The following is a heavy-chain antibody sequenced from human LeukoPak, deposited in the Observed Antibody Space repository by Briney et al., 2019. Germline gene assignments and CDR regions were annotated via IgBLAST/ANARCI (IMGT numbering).Heavy chain of an antibody. D-gene: IGHD6-19*01. J-gene: IGHJ4*02. CDR2: IYSGGAT. CDR1: EFSVSSNY. Sequence: GGSLRLSCAVSEFSVSSNYMNWVRQPPGKGLEWVSVIYSGGATYYADSVRGRFTISRDNSKNMVSLQMTSLGAEDTAVYYCARGRFSGPDDYWGQGTLVTLSS. V-gene: IGHV3-53*01. CDR3: ARGRFSGPDDY.